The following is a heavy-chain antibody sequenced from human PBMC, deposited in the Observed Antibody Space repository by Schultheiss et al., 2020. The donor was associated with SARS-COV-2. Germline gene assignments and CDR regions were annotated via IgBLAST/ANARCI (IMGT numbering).Heavy chain of an antibody. J-gene: IGHJ6*03. Sequence: SETLSLTCAVSGGSISSGGYSWSWIRQPPGKGLEWIGYIYHSGSTYYNPSLKSRVTISVDRSKNQFSLKLSSVTAADTAVYYCARGGIAAAGFGGDYYMDVWGKGTTVTVSS. CDR1: GGSISSGGYS. CDR3: ARGGIAAAGFGGDYYMDV. D-gene: IGHD6-13*01. V-gene: IGHV4-30-2*01. CDR2: IYHSGST.